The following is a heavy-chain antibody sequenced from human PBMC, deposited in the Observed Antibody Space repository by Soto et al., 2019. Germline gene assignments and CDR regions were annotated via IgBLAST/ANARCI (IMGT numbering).Heavy chain of an antibody. CDR3: ARVPPGYSYGSLGYGMDV. Sequence: PSETLSLTCAVSGYSISSGYYWGWIRQPPGKGLEWIGSIYHSGSTYYNPSLKSRVTISVDTSKNQFSLKLSSVTAADTAVYYCARVPPGYSYGSLGYGMDVWGQGTTVTVSS. CDR1: GYSISSGYY. D-gene: IGHD5-18*01. CDR2: IYHSGST. V-gene: IGHV4-38-2*01. J-gene: IGHJ6*02.